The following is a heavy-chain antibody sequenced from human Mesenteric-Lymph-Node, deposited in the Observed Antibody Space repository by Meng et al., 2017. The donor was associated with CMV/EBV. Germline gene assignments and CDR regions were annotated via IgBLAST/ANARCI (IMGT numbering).Heavy chain of an antibody. Sequence: GESLKISCAASGFSLSIYSMNWVRQAPGKGLEWVAYIGTGSTKYYADSLEGRFTISRDNAKNSLYLQMNSLRAEDTAVYYCARDLIIAAAEGAFDIWGQGTMVTVSS. CDR3: ARDLIIAAAEGAFDI. CDR1: GFSLSIYS. D-gene: IGHD6-13*01. CDR2: IGTGSTK. J-gene: IGHJ3*02. V-gene: IGHV3-48*04.